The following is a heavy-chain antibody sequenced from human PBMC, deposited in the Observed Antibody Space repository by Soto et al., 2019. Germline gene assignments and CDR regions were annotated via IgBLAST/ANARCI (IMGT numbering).Heavy chain of an antibody. D-gene: IGHD6-6*01. Sequence: ASVNVSCKASGGTFSSYAISWVRQAPGQGLEWMGGIIPIFGTANYAQKFQGRVTITADESTSTAYMELSSLRSEDTAVYYCARVPGAARRYYFDYWGQGTLVTVSS. CDR1: GGTFSSYA. V-gene: IGHV1-69*13. J-gene: IGHJ4*02. CDR3: ARVPGAARRYYFDY. CDR2: IIPIFGTA.